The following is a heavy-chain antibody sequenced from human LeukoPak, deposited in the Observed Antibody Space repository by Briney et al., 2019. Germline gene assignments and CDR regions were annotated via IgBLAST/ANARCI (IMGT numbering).Heavy chain of an antibody. CDR1: GLTVSSNY. J-gene: IGHJ4*02. CDR2: IYSGGST. CDR3: ARERYCSGGSCYGPHTYYFDY. Sequence: GGSLRLSCAASGLTVSSNYMSWVRQAPGKGLGWVSVIYSGGSTYYADSVKGRFTISRDNSKNTLYLQMNSQRAEDTAVYYCARERYCSGGSCYGPHTYYFDYWGQGTLVTVSS. V-gene: IGHV3-53*01. D-gene: IGHD2-15*01.